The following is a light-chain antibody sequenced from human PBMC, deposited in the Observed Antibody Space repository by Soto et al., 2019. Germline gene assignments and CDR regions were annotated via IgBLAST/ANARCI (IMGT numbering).Light chain of an antibody. V-gene: IGKV1-27*01. J-gene: IGKJ4*01. Sequence: DIQMTQSPSSLSASVGDRVTIACRASQGISTYLAWYQQKPGKVPKLLIYAASTLQSGVPSRFSGSGSGTDFTLTISSLQPEDVATYYCQKYNSVPRTFGGGTKVEIK. CDR2: AAS. CDR1: QGISTY. CDR3: QKYNSVPRT.